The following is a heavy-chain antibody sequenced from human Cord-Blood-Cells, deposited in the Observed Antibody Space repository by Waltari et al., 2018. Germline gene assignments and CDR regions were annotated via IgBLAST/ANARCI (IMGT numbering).Heavy chain of an antibody. Sequence: QVQLVQSGAEVKKPGSSAKVSCKASAGTFSSYAISLVRQAPGQGLEWMGGIIPIFGTANYAQKFQGRVTITADESTSTAYMELSSLRSEDTAVYYCARAYSSGWYIDYWGQGTLVTVSS. V-gene: IGHV1-69*01. D-gene: IGHD6-19*01. CDR3: ARAYSSGWYIDY. CDR2: IIPIFGTA. CDR1: AGTFSSYA. J-gene: IGHJ4*02.